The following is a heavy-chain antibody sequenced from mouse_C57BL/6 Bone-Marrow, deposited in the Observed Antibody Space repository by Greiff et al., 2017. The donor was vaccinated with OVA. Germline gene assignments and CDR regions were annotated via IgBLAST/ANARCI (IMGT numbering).Heavy chain of an antibody. CDR3: AREIITTVVASDY. V-gene: IGHV1-55*01. Sequence: VQLQQPGAELVKPGASVKMSCKASGYTFTSYWITWVKQRPGQGLEWIGDIYPGSGSTNYNEKFKSKATLTVDTSSSTAYMQLSSLTSEDSAVYYCAREIITTVVASDYWGQGTTLTVSS. J-gene: IGHJ2*01. D-gene: IGHD1-1*01. CDR2: IYPGSGST. CDR1: GYTFTSYW.